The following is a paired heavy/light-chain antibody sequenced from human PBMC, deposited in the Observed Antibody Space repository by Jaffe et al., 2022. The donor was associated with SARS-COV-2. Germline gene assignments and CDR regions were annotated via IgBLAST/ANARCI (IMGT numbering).Light chain of an antibody. V-gene: IGLV2-8*01. CDR2: EVN. Sequence: QSALTQPPSASGSPGQSVTISCTGTSSDVGAYNYVSWYQHHPGKAPKLMIYEVNKRPSGVPDRFSGSKSGNTASLTVSGLQAEDEADYYCTSFAGNNMVYAFGTGTKVTVL. J-gene: IGLJ1*01. CDR1: SSDVGAYNY. CDR3: TSFAGNNMVYA.
Heavy chain of an antibody. D-gene: IGHD1-1*01. CDR1: GFTFSKYA. Sequence: EGQLLESGGGLVQRGGSLRLSCTASGFTFSKYAMSWVRQAPGKGLECVSVIGSRGTRYADSVKGRFTISRDNSKNSLYLEMNSLTVEDTAIYFCAALDNFAFETWGQGTMVSVSS. J-gene: IGHJ3*02. CDR3: AALDNFAFET. V-gene: IGHV3-23*01. CDR2: IGSRGT.